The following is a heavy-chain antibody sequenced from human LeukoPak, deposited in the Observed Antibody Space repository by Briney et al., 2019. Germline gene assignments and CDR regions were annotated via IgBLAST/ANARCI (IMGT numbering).Heavy chain of an antibody. V-gene: IGHV3-21*01. CDR1: GFTFSSYS. CDR2: ISSSSSYI. Sequence: GGSLRLSCAASGFTFSSYSMNWVRKAQGQGQEWVSSISSSSSYIYYADSVKGRFTISRDNAKNSLYLQMNSLRAEDTAVYYCARAGSDGYYFDYGGQGTLVTVSS. D-gene: IGHD1-26*01. CDR3: ARAGSDGYYFDY. J-gene: IGHJ4*02.